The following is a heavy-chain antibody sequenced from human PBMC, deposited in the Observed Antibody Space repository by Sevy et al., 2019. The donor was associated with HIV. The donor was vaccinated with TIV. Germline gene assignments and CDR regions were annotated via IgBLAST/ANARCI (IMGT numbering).Heavy chain of an antibody. D-gene: IGHD2-15*01. Sequence: SETLSLTCTVSGGSISSGGYYWSWIRQHPGKGLEWIGYIYYSGSTYYNPSLKSRVTISVDTSKNQFSLKLSSVTAADTAVYYCARYCSGGSCSNFDYWGQATLVTVSS. CDR3: ARYCSGGSCSNFDY. V-gene: IGHV4-31*03. CDR2: IYYSGST. CDR1: GGSISSGGYY. J-gene: IGHJ4*02.